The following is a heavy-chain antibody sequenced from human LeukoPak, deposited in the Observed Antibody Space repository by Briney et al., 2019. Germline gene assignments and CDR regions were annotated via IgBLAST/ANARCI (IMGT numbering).Heavy chain of an antibody. V-gene: IGHV3-21*01. D-gene: IGHD6-13*01. CDR1: GFTFSSYS. CDR2: ISSSSSYI. CDR3: ARGPGGSSSWYSDY. J-gene: IGHJ4*02. Sequence: PGGSLRLSCAASGFTFSSYSMNWVRQAPGKGLEWVPSISSSSSYIYYADSVKGRFTISRDNAKNSLYLQMNSLRAEDTAVYYCARGPGGSSSWYSDYWGQGTLVTVSS.